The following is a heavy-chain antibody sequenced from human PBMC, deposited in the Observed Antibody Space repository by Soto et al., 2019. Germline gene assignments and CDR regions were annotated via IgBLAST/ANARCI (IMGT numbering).Heavy chain of an antibody. CDR2: IYHTGST. V-gene: IGHV4-30-2*01. CDR3: ARRIAQSWYFDL. CDR1: GGSISSGSYS. J-gene: IGHJ2*01. Sequence: QLQLQESGSGLVKPSQTLSLTCAVSGGSISSGSYSWNWIRQPPGKGLEWIGYIYHTGSTNYNPSLKSRXXIXGXXSNNQFSLKLNSVTAADTAVYYCARRIAQSWYFDLWGRGTLVTVSS. D-gene: IGHD6-13*01.